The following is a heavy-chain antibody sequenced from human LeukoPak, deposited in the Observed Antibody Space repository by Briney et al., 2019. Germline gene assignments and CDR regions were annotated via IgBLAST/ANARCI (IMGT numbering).Heavy chain of an antibody. D-gene: IGHD3-10*01. Sequence: PSETLSLTCTVSGVSISSYYWSWIRQPAGKGLEWIWRIYTSGSTNYNPSLKSRVTMSVDTSKNQFSLKLSSVTAADTAVYYCARDLYYYGSGNWFDPWGQGTLVTVSS. V-gene: IGHV4-4*07. CDR2: IYTSGST. CDR3: ARDLYYYGSGNWFDP. J-gene: IGHJ5*02. CDR1: GVSISSYY.